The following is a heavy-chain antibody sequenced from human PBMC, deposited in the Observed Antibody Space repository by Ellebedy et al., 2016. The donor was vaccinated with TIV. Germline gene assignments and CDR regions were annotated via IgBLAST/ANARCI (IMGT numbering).Heavy chain of an antibody. V-gene: IGHV1-3*01. CDR2: INAANGNT. D-gene: IGHD4-17*01. J-gene: IGHJ5*02. CDR1: GYTFTSYA. CDR3: ARDFGDTTFDP. Sequence: ASVKVSCKASGYTFTSYAMHWVRQAPGQRLEWMGWINAANGNTKYSQKFQGRVSITRDTSASTVYMELSNLRSEDTAVYFCARDFGDTTFDPWGQGTLVTVSS.